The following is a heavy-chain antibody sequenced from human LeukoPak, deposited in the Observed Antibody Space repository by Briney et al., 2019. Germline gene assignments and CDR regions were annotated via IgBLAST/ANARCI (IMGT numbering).Heavy chain of an antibody. Sequence: GESLKISCKGSGYSFTSYWIGWVRQMPGKGLEWMGIIYPGDSDTRYSPSFQGQVTISADKSISTPYLQWSSLKASDTAMYYCASRRTDYYDSSGYPSDAFDIWGQGTMVTVSS. D-gene: IGHD3-22*01. CDR2: IYPGDSDT. CDR3: ASRRTDYYDSSGYPSDAFDI. CDR1: GYSFTSYW. J-gene: IGHJ3*02. V-gene: IGHV5-51*01.